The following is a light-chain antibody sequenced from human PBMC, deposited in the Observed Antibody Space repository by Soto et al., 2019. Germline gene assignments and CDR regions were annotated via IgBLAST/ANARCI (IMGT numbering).Light chain of an antibody. CDR2: EVS. J-gene: IGLJ1*01. V-gene: IGLV2-14*01. CDR3: SSYTSSSTRV. Sequence: QSVLTQPPSASGTAGQVVTISCSGTSSDVGGYNYVSWYQQHPGKAPKLMIYEVSNRPSGVSNRFSGSKSGNTASLTISGLQAEDEADYYCSSYTSSSTRVFGTGTKVTVL. CDR1: SSDVGGYNY.